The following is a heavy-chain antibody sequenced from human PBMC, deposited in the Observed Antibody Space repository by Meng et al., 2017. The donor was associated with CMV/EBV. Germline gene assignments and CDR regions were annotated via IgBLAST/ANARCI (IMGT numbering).Heavy chain of an antibody. Sequence: SCAASGFTVSSTYMSWVRQAPGKGLEWVSVIYSGGSTYYADSVKGRFTISRDNSKNTLYLQMNSLRAEDTAVYYCARDRAASYYFDYWGQGTLVTVSS. D-gene: IGHD6-13*01. CDR3: ARDRAASYYFDY. CDR2: IYSGGST. J-gene: IGHJ4*02. CDR1: GFTVSSTY. V-gene: IGHV3-53*01.